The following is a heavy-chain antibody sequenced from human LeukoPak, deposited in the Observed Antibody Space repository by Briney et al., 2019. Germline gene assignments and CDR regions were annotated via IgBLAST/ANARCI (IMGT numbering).Heavy chain of an antibody. V-gene: IGHV5-51*01. D-gene: IGHD3-9*01. J-gene: IGHJ5*02. Sequence: GESLKISCKGSGYSFISYWIGWVRQMPGKGLEWMGIIYPGDSDTRYSPSFQGQVTISADKSISTAYLQWSSLKASDTAMYYCARYALRYSRGFDPWGQGTLVTVSS. CDR2: IYPGDSDT. CDR3: ARYALRYSRGFDP. CDR1: GYSFISYW.